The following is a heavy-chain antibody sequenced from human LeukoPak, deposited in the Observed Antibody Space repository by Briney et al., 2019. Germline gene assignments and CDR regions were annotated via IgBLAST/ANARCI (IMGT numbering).Heavy chain of an antibody. CDR2: ISSGTGTI. Sequence: HTGGSLRLSCATSGFTFSTYSMRWVRQAPGKGLECVSYISSGTGTIYYADSVKGRFTISRDNAENSLFLQMNSLRVEDTAVYYCARDRSVLSRASDIWGQGTMVTVSS. CDR1: GFTFSTYS. J-gene: IGHJ3*02. V-gene: IGHV3-48*01. CDR3: ARDRSVLSRASDI.